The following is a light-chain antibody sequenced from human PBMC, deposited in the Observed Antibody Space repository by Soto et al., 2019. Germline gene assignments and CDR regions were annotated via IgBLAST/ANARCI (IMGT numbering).Light chain of an antibody. J-gene: IGKJ1*01. CDR2: GAS. V-gene: IGKV3-15*01. Sequence: EIVMTQSPATLSVSPGERATLSCRASQRVSSNFAWYQQKPGQAPSLLIYGASTRDTGIPARFSGSGSETEFTLTISSLQSEDFAVYYCQQYNNWPPWTFGQGTKFESK. CDR1: QRVSSN. CDR3: QQYNNWPPWT.